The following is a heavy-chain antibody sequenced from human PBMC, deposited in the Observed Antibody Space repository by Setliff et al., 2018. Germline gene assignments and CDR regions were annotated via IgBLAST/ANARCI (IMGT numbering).Heavy chain of an antibody. Sequence: SETLSLTCTVSGTSINSYWTWIRQSPGKGLEWIGFVYSNGNKDFNPSLKSRVAFSVDMSQNHVSLKLSSVTPADTAVYFCANGWRNFDYWGQGILVTVSS. CDR2: VYSNGNK. D-gene: IGHD6-19*01. CDR1: GTSINSY. V-gene: IGHV4-59*01. CDR3: ANGWRNFDY. J-gene: IGHJ4*01.